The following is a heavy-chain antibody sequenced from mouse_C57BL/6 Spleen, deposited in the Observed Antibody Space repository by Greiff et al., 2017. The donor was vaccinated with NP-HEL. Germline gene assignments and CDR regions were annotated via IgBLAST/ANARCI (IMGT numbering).Heavy chain of an antibody. CDR1: GFTFSDYG. J-gene: IGHJ4*01. Sequence: EVKGVESGGGLVKPGGSLKLSCAASGFTFSDYGMHWVRQAPEKGLEWVAYISSGSSTIYYAHTVKGRFTISRENAKNTLFLQMTSLRSEDTAMYYCARADYYAMDYWGQGTSVTVSS. V-gene: IGHV5-17*01. CDR3: ARADYYAMDY. CDR2: ISSGSSTI.